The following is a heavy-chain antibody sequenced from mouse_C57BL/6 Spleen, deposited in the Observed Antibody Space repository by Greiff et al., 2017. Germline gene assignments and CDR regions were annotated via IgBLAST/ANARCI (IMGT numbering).Heavy chain of an antibody. J-gene: IGHJ1*03. V-gene: IGHV1-82*01. CDR3: AKDLRYWYFDV. CDR2: IYPGDGDT. D-gene: IGHD5-1-1*01. Sequence: VQVVESGPELVKPGASVKISCKASGYAFSSSWMNWVKQRPGKGLEWIGRIYPGDGDTNYNGKFKGKATLTADKSSSTAYMQLSSLTSEDSAVYFCAKDLRYWYFDVWGTGTTVTVSS. CDR1: GYAFSSSW.